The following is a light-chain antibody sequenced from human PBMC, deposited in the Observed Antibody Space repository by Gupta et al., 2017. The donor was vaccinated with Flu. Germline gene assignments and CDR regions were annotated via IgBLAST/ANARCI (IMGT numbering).Light chain of an antibody. CDR2: GAS. J-gene: IGKJ1*01. V-gene: IGKV3-20*01. CDR3: QQYGSSPRT. Sequence: EIVLAQSPGTLSLSEGERATLSCRASQTISNDHLAWYQQRPGQAPRLLIYGASSRATGIPDRFSGIGSGTEFTLTISRLEPDDSAVYHCQQYGSSPRTFGQGTKVEI. CDR1: QTISNDH.